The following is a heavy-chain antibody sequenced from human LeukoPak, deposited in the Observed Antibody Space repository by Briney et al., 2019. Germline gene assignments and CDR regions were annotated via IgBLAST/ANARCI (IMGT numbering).Heavy chain of an antibody. Sequence: SGGSLRLPCAASGFTFSSYSMNWVRQAPGKGLVWVSRVSDDGSTTTYADSVKGRFTISRDNAKNTLYLQMNSLRPEDTAVYYCVRLNAARAFDIWGQETMVIVSS. CDR3: VRLNAARAFDI. J-gene: IGHJ3*02. CDR2: VSDDGSTT. CDR1: GFTFSSYS. D-gene: IGHD2-15*01. V-gene: IGHV3-74*03.